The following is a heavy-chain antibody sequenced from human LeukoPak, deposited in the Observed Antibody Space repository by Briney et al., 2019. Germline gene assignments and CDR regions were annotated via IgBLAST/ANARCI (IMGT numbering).Heavy chain of an antibody. J-gene: IGHJ5*02. CDR3: AGDHRGGPNWFDP. CDR2: INPNSGGT. Sequence: ASVKVSCEASGYTFTGYYMHWVRQAPGQGLEWMGWINPNSGGTNYAQKFQGRVTMTRDTSISTAYMELSRLRSDDTAVYYCAGDHRGGPNWFDPWGQGTLVTVSS. V-gene: IGHV1-2*02. D-gene: IGHD3-10*01. CDR1: GYTFTGYY.